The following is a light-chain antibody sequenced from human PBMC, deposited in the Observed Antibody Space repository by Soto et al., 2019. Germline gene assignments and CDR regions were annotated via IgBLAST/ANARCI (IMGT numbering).Light chain of an antibody. J-gene: IGKJ5*01. CDR1: QDINKN. V-gene: IGKV1-39*01. CDR2: DAS. CDR3: QQSYSTPIT. Sequence: DIQMTQSPSSLSASVGDRVTITCQASQDINKNLIWYQQKPGKAPKLLIYDASDLQSGVPSRFSGSGSGTDFTLTISSLQPEDFATYYCQQSYSTPITFRQGTRWRL.